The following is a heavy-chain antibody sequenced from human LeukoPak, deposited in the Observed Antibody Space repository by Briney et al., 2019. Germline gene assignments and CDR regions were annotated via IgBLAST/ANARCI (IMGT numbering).Heavy chain of an antibody. D-gene: IGHD4-23*01. CDR1: GYTFTNYA. V-gene: IGHV1-3*03. CDR3: ARGMDYGGNSSPDY. CDR2: INAGNGNT. J-gene: IGHJ4*02. Sequence: GASVKVSCKASGYTFTNYAMHWVRQAPGQRLEWMGWINAGNGNTKYSQEFQGRVTITRDTSASTAYMELSSLRSEDMAVYYCARGMDYGGNSSPDYWGQGTLVTVSS.